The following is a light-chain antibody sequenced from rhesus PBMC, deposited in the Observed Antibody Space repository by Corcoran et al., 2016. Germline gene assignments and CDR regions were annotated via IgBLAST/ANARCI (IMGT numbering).Light chain of an antibody. CDR1: QGSRNN. Sequence: DIQMTQSPSSLSASVGDTVTITCRASQGSRNNQAWYQQKPGKVPKLLIYYESTLQSGGPSRFSGSGSGTDFTLPISSLPPENFATYYCQRGYGTPLTFGGGTKVEI. CDR3: QRGYGTPLT. V-gene: IGKV1S15*01. J-gene: IGKJ4*01. CDR2: YES.